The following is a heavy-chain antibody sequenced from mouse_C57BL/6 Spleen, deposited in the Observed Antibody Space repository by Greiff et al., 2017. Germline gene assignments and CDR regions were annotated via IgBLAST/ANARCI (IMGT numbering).Heavy chain of an antibody. CDR3: ARSDYSNYVWYFDV. CDR2: INPNNGGT. Sequence: EVKLMESGPELVKPGASVKMSCKASGYTFTDYNMHWVKQSHGKSLEWIGYINPNNGGTSYNQKFKGKATLTVNKSSSTAYMELRSLTSEDSAVYYCARSDYSNYVWYFDVWGTGTTVTVSS. D-gene: IGHD2-5*01. V-gene: IGHV1-22*01. J-gene: IGHJ1*03. CDR1: GYTFTDYN.